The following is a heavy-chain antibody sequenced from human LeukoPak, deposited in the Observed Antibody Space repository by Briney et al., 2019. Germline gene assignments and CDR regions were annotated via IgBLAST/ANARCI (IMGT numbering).Heavy chain of an antibody. CDR1: GFTVSSNY. D-gene: IGHD6-6*01. V-gene: IGHV3-66*01. J-gene: IGHJ4*02. CDR3: ARDRREQLVCDY. CDR2: IYSGGST. Sequence: GGSLRLSCAASGFTVSSNYMSWVRQAPGKGLEWVSIIYSGGSTYYADSVKGRFTISRDISKNTVYLQMNSLRAEDTAVFYCARDRREQLVCDYWGQGTLVTVSS.